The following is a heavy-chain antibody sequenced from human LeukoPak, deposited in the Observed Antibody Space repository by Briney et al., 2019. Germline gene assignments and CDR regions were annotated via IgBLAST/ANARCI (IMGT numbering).Heavy chain of an antibody. CDR3: ARGRNYYDSSGYYRRGNDAFDI. CDR2: IYYSGST. V-gene: IGHV4-30-4*07. D-gene: IGHD3-22*01. J-gene: IGHJ3*02. Sequence: SETLSLTCAVSGGSISSGGYSWGWIRQPPGKGLEWIGYIYYSGSTYYNPSLKSRVTISVDTSKNQFSLKLSSVTAADTAAYYCARGRNYYDSSGYYRRGNDAFDIWGQGTMVTVSS. CDR1: GGSISSGGYS.